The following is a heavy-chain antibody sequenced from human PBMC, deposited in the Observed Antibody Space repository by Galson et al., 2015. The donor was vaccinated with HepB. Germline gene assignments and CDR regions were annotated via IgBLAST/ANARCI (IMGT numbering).Heavy chain of an antibody. CDR1: GYTFTSYG. V-gene: IGHV1-18*04. Sequence: SVKVSCKASGYTFTSYGISWVRQAPGQGLEWMGWISAYNGNTNYAQKLQGRVTMTTDTSTSTAYMELRSLRSDDTAVYYCARANPLLWFGELLPENYYYYGMDVWGQGTTVTVSS. J-gene: IGHJ6*02. CDR2: ISAYNGNT. CDR3: ARANPLLWFGELLPENYYYYGMDV. D-gene: IGHD3-10*01.